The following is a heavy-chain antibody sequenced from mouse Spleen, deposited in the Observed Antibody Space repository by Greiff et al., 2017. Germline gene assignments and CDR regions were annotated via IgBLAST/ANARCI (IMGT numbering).Heavy chain of an antibody. CDR3: ATDYYDGSKLFAY. CDR2: ILPGSGST. Sequence: VQLVESGAELMKPGASVKLSCTATGYTFTGYWIEWVKQRPGHGLEWIGEILPGSGSTNYTEKFKGKATFTADTSSNTAYMQLSSLTTEDSAIYYCATDYYDGSKLFAYWGQGTLVTVSA. CDR1: GYTFTGYW. J-gene: IGHJ3*01. V-gene: IGHV1-9*01. D-gene: IGHD1-1*01.